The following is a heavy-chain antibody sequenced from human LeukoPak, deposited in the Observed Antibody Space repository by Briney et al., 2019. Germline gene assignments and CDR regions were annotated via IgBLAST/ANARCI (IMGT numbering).Heavy chain of an antibody. CDR1: GGSFSGYY. J-gene: IGHJ4*02. CDR2: INHSGST. CDR3: ARGTLL. V-gene: IGHV4-34*01. Sequence: SETLSLTCAVYGGSFSGYYWSWIRQPPGKGLEWIGEINHSGSTYYNPSLKSRVTISVDTSKNQFSLKLSSVTAADTAVYYCARGTLLWGQGTLVTVSS.